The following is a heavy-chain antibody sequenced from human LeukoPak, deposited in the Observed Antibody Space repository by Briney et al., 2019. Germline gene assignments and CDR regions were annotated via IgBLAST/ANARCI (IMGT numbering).Heavy chain of an antibody. J-gene: IGHJ4*02. CDR3: AKGAFPSLCSGGSCYSVDY. CDR2: INSDGSST. V-gene: IGHV3-74*01. Sequence: GGSLRLSCAASGFTFSSYWMHWVRQAPGKGLVWVSRINSDGSSTSYADSVKGRFTISRDNAKNTLYLQMNSLRAEDTAVYYCAKGAFPSLCSGGSCYSVDYWGQGTLVTVSS. D-gene: IGHD2-15*01. CDR1: GFTFSSYW.